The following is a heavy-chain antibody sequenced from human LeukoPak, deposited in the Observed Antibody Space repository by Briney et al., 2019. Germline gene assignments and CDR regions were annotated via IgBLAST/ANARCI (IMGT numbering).Heavy chain of an antibody. J-gene: IGHJ4*02. V-gene: IGHV4-34*01. CDR2: INHSGST. CDR3: ARVRCSSTSCYASDY. CDR1: GGSFSGYY. Sequence: PSETLSLTCAVYGGSFSGYYWSWLRQPPGKGLEWIGEINHSGSTNYNPSLKSRVTISVDTSKNQFSLKLSSVTAADTAVYYCARVRCSSTSCYASDYWGQGTLVTVSS. D-gene: IGHD2-2*01.